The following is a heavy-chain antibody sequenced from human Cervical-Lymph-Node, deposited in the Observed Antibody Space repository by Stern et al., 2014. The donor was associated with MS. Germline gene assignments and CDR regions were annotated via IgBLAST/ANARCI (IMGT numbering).Heavy chain of an antibody. CDR3: ARGATQAFDP. V-gene: IGHV4-59*01. CDR1: GGSISSYY. Sequence: VQLVESGPGLVKPSETLSLTCTVSGGSISSYYWSWIRQPPGKGLEWIGYIYYSGTTNSTPSLKSRVTISVDTSKNQFSLKLSSVTAADTAVYYCARGATQAFDPWGQGTLVTVSS. J-gene: IGHJ5*02. CDR2: IYYSGTT.